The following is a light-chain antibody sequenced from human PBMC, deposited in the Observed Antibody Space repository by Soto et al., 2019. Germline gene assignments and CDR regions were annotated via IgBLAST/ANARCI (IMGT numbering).Light chain of an antibody. J-gene: IGKJ1*01. CDR2: GAS. CDR3: QQDYNLPWT. CDR1: QRVSSSY. Sequence: PGEIVTRSCRASQRVSSSYLTWYQQKPGQAPRLLIYGASTRATSIPARFSGSGSGTDFTLTISSLQPEDFAVYYCQQDYNLPWTFGQGTKVDIK. V-gene: IGKV3D-7*01.